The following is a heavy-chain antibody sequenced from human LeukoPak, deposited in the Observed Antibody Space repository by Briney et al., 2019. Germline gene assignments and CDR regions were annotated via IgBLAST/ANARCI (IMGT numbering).Heavy chain of an antibody. CDR3: ASGYSGYDYSQSWGYYYYYMDV. Sequence: SQTLSLTCTVSGGSISSGSYYWSWIRQPAGKGLEWIVRIYTSGSTNYNPSLKSRVTISVDTSKNQFSLKLSSVTAADTAVYYCASGYSGYDYSQSWGYYYYYMDVWGKGTTVTVSS. CDR1: GGSISSGSYY. V-gene: IGHV4-61*02. D-gene: IGHD5-12*01. CDR2: IYTSGST. J-gene: IGHJ6*03.